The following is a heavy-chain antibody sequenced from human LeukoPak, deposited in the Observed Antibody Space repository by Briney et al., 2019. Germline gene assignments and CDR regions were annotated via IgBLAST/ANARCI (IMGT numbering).Heavy chain of an antibody. CDR3: ARDREGYQLPQMHHYYYMDV. J-gene: IGHJ6*03. D-gene: IGHD2-2*01. V-gene: IGHV3-48*03. CDR1: GFTFSNYE. Sequence: TGGSLRLSCAASGFTFSNYEMNWVRQAPGKGLEWVSYISSSGSTIYYADSVKGRFTISRDNAKNSRYLQMNSLRAEDTAVYYCARDREGYQLPQMHHYYYMDVWGKGTTVTISS. CDR2: ISSSGSTI.